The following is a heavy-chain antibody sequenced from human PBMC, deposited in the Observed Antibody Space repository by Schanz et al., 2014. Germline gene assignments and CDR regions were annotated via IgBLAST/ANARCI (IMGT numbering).Heavy chain of an antibody. CDR2: INWSDGST. J-gene: IGHJ6*02. CDR1: GFVFRTFA. V-gene: IGHV3-20*04. CDR3: ARQRAYFDSMDV. D-gene: IGHD1-26*01. Sequence: EVQLLESGGTVVQPGGSLRVSCAASGFVFRTFAMYWVRQAPGKGLEWVSAINWSDGSTGYADSVKGRFTISRDNGKKSLYLQMTNLRAEDTAVYYGARQRAYFDSMDVWGQGTTVTVSS.